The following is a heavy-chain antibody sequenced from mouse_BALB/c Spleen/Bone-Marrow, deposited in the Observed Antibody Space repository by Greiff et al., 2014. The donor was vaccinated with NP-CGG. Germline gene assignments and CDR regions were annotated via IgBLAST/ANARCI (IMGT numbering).Heavy chain of an antibody. CDR2: IRAGGST. V-gene: IGHV2-9*02. CDR3: ARVYLWYFDV. J-gene: IGHJ1*01. CDR1: GFSLTSYG. D-gene: IGHD2-3*01. Sequence: VMLVESGPGLVAPSQSLSITCTVSGFSLTSYGVHWVRQPPGKGLEWLGVIRAGGSTSYNSALMSKLSISKDNSKSQVFLKMNSLQTDDTAMYYCARVYLWYFDVWGAGTTVTVSS.